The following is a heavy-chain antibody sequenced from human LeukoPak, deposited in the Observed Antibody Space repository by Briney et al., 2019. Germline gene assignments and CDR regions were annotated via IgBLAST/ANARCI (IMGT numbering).Heavy chain of an antibody. CDR2: INPNSGGT. V-gene: IGHV1-2*02. Sequence: ASVKVSCKASGGTFSSYAISWVRQAPGQGLEWMGWINPNSGGTNYAQKFQGRVTMTRDTSISTAYMELSRLRSDDTAVYYCARAHYYDSSGLVDYWGQGTLVTVSS. CDR3: ARAHYYDSSGLVDY. J-gene: IGHJ4*02. CDR1: GGTFSSYA. D-gene: IGHD3-22*01.